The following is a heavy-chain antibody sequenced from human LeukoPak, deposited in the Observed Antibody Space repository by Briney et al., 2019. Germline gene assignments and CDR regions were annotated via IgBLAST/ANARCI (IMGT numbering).Heavy chain of an antibody. CDR1: GYSIRSGYY. CDR3: ARVRIAAAGTYFDY. CDR2: IYHSGST. J-gene: IGHJ4*02. D-gene: IGHD6-13*01. V-gene: IGHV4-38-2*01. Sequence: SETLSLTCAVSGYSIRSGYYWGWIRQPPGKGLEWIGSIYHSGSTYYNPSLKSRVTISVDTSKNQFSLKLSSVTAADTAVYYCARVRIAAAGTYFDYWGQGTLVTVSS.